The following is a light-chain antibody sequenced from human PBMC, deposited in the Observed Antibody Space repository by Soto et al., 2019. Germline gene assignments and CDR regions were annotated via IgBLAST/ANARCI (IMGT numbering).Light chain of an antibody. CDR3: CSYAGSTTFYV. V-gene: IGLV2-23*02. CDR2: EVS. J-gene: IGLJ1*01. Sequence: QSALTQPASVSGSPGQSITISCTGTSSDVGSYNLVSWYQQHPGKAPKLMIYEVSKRPSGVSTRFSVSKSGYRASLTISGLQAEDEADYYCCSYAGSTTFYVFGTGTKLTVL. CDR1: SSDVGSYNL.